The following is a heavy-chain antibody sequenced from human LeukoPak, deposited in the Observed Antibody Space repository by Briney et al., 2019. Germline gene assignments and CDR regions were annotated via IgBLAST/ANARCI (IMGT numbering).Heavy chain of an antibody. Sequence: GASVKVSCKAYGYTFTGYGISWVRQAPGQGLEWMGWISDYNGHRNFAQKLQDRVTMTAGTSTNTAYMELRSPISDDTAFYYCARDRYGTGSYDYWGQGTLVAVSS. CDR2: ISDYNGHR. D-gene: IGHD3-10*01. V-gene: IGHV1-18*01. CDR3: ARDRYGTGSYDY. CDR1: GYTFTGYG. J-gene: IGHJ4*02.